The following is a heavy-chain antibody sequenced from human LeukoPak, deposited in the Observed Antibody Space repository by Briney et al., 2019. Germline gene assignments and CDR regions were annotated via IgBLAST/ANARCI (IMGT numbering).Heavy chain of an antibody. Sequence: GGSLRLSCAASGFTVSDNYMSWVRQAPGKGLEWVSVMYSRGDTYYANSVKGRFTFSRNISKNTLYLQMNGLRTEDTAMYYCARDAPQVPAAGVLASWGQGTLVIVSS. CDR2: MYSRGDT. D-gene: IGHD6-13*01. CDR3: ARDAPQVPAAGVLAS. CDR1: GFTVSDNY. V-gene: IGHV3-53*01. J-gene: IGHJ5*02.